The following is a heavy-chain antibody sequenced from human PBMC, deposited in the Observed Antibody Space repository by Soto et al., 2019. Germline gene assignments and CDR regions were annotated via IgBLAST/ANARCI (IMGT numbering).Heavy chain of an antibody. CDR2: IDPSDSYT. CDR3: EISQRWLQWTFDY. D-gene: IGHD5-12*01. Sequence: PGESLKISCKGSGYSFTSYWISWVRQMPGKGLEWMGRIDPSDSYTNYSPSLQGHVTISADKSISTAYLQWSSLKASDTAMYYCEISQRWLQWTFDYWGQGTLVTVSS. V-gene: IGHV5-10-1*01. CDR1: GYSFTSYW. J-gene: IGHJ4*02.